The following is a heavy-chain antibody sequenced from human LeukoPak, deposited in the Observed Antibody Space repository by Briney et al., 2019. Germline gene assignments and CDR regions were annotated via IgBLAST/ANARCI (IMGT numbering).Heavy chain of an antibody. D-gene: IGHD3-22*01. J-gene: IGHJ5*02. CDR2: IYWDDDK. CDR3: ARDAMDYYDSRFDP. CDR1: GFSLSTSGVG. V-gene: IGHV2-5*02. Sequence: SGPTLVKPTQTLTLTCTFSGFSLSTSGVGVGWIRQPPGKALEWLALIYWDDDKRYSPSLKSRLTITKDTSKNQVVLTMTNMDPVDTATYYCARDAMDYYDSRFDPWGHGTLVTVSS.